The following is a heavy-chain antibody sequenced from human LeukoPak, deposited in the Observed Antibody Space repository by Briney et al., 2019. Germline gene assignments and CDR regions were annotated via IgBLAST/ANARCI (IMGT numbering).Heavy chain of an antibody. CDR3: ARPGVLSSSWYYFDY. J-gene: IGHJ4*02. V-gene: IGHV4-39*01. Sequence: PSETLSLTCTVSGGSISSSSYYWGWIRQPPGKGLEWIGSIYYSGSTYYNPSLKSRVTISVDTSKNQFSLKLSSVTAADTAVYYCARPGVLSSSWYYFDYWGQGTLVTVSS. CDR1: GGSISSSSYY. D-gene: IGHD6-13*01. CDR2: IYYSGST.